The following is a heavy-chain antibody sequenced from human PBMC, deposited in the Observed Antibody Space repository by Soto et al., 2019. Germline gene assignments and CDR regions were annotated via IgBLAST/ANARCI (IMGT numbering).Heavy chain of an antibody. J-gene: IGHJ4*02. CDR3: AGDAAAGLPDY. D-gene: IGHD6-13*01. CDR2: SSAYNGNT. CDR1: GYTFTSYA. Sequence: QVQLVQSGAEVKKPGASVKVSCKASGYTFTSYAISWVRQAPGQGLEWMGWSSAYNGNTNYAQKLQGRVTMTTDTTPSTAYMKLTSLRSDDTAVYYCAGDAAAGLPDYWGQGTLVTVSS. V-gene: IGHV1-18*01.